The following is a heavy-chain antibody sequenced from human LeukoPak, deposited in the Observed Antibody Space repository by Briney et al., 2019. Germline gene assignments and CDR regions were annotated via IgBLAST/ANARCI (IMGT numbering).Heavy chain of an antibody. CDR2: ITNDGSST. J-gene: IGHJ4*02. Sequence: HPGGSLRLSCAASGLTFSSHWMHWVRQAPGKGLVWVSRITNDGSSTTYADSVKGRFTISRDNAKNMLYLQVNSLRAEDTAVYYCARILTTLFNDYGDYVAHDTYYFDYWGQGTLVTVSS. D-gene: IGHD4-17*01. V-gene: IGHV3-74*01. CDR1: GLTFSSHW. CDR3: ARILTTLFNDYGDYVAHDTYYFDY.